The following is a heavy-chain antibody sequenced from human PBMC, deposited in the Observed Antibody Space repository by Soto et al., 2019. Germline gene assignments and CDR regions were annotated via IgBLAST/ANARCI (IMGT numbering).Heavy chain of an antibody. J-gene: IGHJ6*02. D-gene: IGHD3-3*01. CDR3: ARDLFTIFGVVIIPYGMDV. V-gene: IGHV1-69*13. CDR1: GGTFSSYA. CDR2: IIPIFGTA. Sequence: SVKVSCKASGGTFSSYAISWVRQAPGQGLEWMGGIIPIFGTANYAQKFQGRVTITADESTSTAYMELSSLRSEDTAVYYCARDLFTIFGVVIIPYGMDVCGQGTTGTVSS.